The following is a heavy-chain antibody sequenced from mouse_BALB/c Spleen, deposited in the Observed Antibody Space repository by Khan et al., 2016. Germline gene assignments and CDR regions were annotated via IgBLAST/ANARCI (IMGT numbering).Heavy chain of an antibody. CDR2: ISSSGTT. J-gene: IGHJ3*01. V-gene: IGHV3-2*02. CDR3: TRSGARYGYFTY. D-gene: IGHD2-2*01. CDR1: GYSITSDYA. Sequence: EVQLQESGPGLVKPSQSLSLTCTVTGYSITSDYAWNWIRQFPRNKLECLGYISSSGTTIYNPYLKSRISITRDTSKNQFFLQLYSVTTEDTATYYCTRSGARYGYFTYWGQGTLVTVSA.